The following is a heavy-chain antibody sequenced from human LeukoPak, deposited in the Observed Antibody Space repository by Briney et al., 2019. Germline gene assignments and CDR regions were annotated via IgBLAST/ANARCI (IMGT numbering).Heavy chain of an antibody. CDR1: GFSLSSYA. CDR2: IYTSGST. Sequence: PGGSLRLSCTVSGFSLSSYALSWIRQPAGKGLEWIGRIYTSGSTNYNPSLKSRVTMSVDTSKNQFSLKLSSVTAADTAVYYCAREALIKTSYYYGSGSFPFFDYWGQGTLVTVSS. D-gene: IGHD3-10*01. CDR3: AREALIKTSYYYGSGSFPFFDY. J-gene: IGHJ4*02. V-gene: IGHV4-4*07.